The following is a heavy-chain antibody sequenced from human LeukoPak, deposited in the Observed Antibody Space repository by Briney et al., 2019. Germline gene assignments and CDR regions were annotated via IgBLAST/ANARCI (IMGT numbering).Heavy chain of an antibody. Sequence: PGGSLRLSCAASGVTVSSYGMHWVRQAPGKGLEWVAVIWYDGSNKYYADSVKGRFTISRDNPKNMLYLQMNSLRAEDTAVYYCAREGYYDSSGYMLDWGQGTLVTVSS. D-gene: IGHD3-22*01. CDR3: AREGYYDSSGYMLD. CDR2: IWYDGSNK. CDR1: GVTVSSYG. J-gene: IGHJ4*02. V-gene: IGHV3-33*01.